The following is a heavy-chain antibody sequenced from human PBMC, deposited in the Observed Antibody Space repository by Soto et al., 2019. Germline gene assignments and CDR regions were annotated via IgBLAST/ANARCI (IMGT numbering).Heavy chain of an antibody. V-gene: IGHV3-30*18. D-gene: IGHD1-7*01. J-gene: IGHJ6*02. CDR1: GFTFSSYG. CDR2: ISYDGSNK. Sequence: QVQLVESGGGVVQPGRSLRLSCAASGFTFSSYGMHWVRQAPGKGLEWVAVISYDGSNKYYADSVKGRFTISRDNSKNTLYLQMNSLRAEDTAVYYCAKDSRELELIVYYGMDVWGQGTTVTVSS. CDR3: AKDSRELELIVYYGMDV.